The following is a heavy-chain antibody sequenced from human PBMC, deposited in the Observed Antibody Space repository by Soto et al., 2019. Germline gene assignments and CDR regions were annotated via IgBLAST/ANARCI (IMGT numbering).Heavy chain of an antibody. D-gene: IGHD4-4*01. CDR2: INPGDSDI. CDR1: GYSFTTYW. Sequence: PGESLKISCKASGYSFTTYWIAWVRQMPVKGLEWMGIINPGDSDIRYSPSFQGQVTISADNSISTAYLQWSSLKASDTAMYYCARHEQFYYYYYGMDVWGQGTAVTVSS. V-gene: IGHV5-51*01. CDR3: ARHEQFYYYYYGMDV. J-gene: IGHJ6*02.